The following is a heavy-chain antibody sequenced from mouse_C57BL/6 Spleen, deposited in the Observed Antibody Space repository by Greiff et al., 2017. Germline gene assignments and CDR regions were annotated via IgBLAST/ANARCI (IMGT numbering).Heavy chain of an antibody. Sequence: EVKLMESGGDLVKPGGSLKLSCAASGFTFSSYGMSWVRQTPDKRLEWVATISSGGSYTYYPDSVKGRFTISRDNAKNTLYLQMSSLKSEDTAMYYCARQEGYYYGSRISDWYFDVWGTGTTVTVAS. D-gene: IGHD1-1*01. CDR2: ISSGGSYT. CDR1: GFTFSSYG. V-gene: IGHV5-6*01. CDR3: ARQEGYYYGSRISDWYFDV. J-gene: IGHJ1*03.